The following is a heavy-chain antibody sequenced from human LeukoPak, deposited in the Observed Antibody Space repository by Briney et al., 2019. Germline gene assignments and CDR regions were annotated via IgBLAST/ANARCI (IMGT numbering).Heavy chain of an antibody. D-gene: IGHD4-17*01. V-gene: IGHV4-31*03. Sequence: SQTLSLTCTVSGGSISSGGYYWSWIRQHPGKGLEWIGYIYYNGSTYYNPSHKSRVTISVDTSKNQFSLKLSSVTAADTAVYYCARSRVTTGFIDYWGQGTLVTVSS. CDR2: IYYNGST. J-gene: IGHJ4*02. CDR3: ARSRVTTGFIDY. CDR1: GGSISSGGYY.